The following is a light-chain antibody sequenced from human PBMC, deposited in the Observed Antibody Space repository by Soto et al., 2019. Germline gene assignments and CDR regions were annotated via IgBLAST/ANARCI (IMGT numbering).Light chain of an antibody. CDR1: QSVSSSY. CDR2: GAS. Sequence: EILLTQSPGTLSLSPGERATLSCRASQSVSSSYLSWYQLKPGQAPRLLIYGASSRATGIPDRFSGSGSGTDFPLTISRLEPEDFAVYYCQQYGYSFRAFGPGTKVEL. J-gene: IGKJ1*01. V-gene: IGKV3-20*01. CDR3: QQYGYSFRA.